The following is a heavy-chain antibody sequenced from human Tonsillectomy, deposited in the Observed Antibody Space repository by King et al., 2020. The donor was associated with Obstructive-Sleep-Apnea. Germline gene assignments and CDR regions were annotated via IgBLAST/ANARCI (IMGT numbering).Heavy chain of an antibody. D-gene: IGHD2-2*01. V-gene: IGHV4-59*01. CDR1: GGSISSYY. Sequence: VQLQESGPGLVKPSETLSLTCTVSGGSISSYYWSWIRQPQGKGLEWIGYIYYSGSTNYNPSLKSRVTISVDTSKNQFSLKLSSVTAADTAVYYCAREEKYCSSTSCDAFDIWGQGTMVTVSS. CDR2: IYYSGST. CDR3: AREEKYCSSTSCDAFDI. J-gene: IGHJ3*02.